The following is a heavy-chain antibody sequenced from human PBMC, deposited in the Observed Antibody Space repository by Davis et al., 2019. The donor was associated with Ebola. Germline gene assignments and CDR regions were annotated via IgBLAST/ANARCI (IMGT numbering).Heavy chain of an antibody. CDR2: ISNGGRT. D-gene: IGHD5-24*01. CDR1: GGSVGSDY. V-gene: IGHV4-59*02. CDR3: ERGSDAYKTGY. J-gene: IGHJ4*02. Sequence: GSLRLSCSVSGGSVGSDYWSWIRQSPGKGLEWIAFISNGGRTIYNPSLRGRVTISIDTSKNQFSLEVRSVTAADTAFYYCERGSDAYKTGYWGQGTLVTVSS.